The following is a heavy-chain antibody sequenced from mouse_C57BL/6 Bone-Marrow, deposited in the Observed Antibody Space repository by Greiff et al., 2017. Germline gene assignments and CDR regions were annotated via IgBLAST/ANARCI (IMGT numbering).Heavy chain of an antibody. Sequence: QVQLQQSGAELARPGASVKLSCKASGYTFTSYGISWVKQRPGQGLEWIGEIYPRSGNTYYNEKFKGKATLTADKSSSTAYMELRSLTSEDSAVYCCARGGWLRREGWYFDVWGTGTTVTVSS. CDR3: ARGGWLRREGWYFDV. CDR2: IYPRSGNT. V-gene: IGHV1-81*01. J-gene: IGHJ1*03. CDR1: GYTFTSYG. D-gene: IGHD2-2*01.